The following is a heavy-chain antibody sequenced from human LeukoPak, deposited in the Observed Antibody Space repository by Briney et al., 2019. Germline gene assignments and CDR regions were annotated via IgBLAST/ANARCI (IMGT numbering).Heavy chain of an antibody. Sequence: GGSLRLSCAASGFSFSAYWMSWGRQAPGKGLEWVASIKEDGSEEYYVDSVKGRFTISRDNSKNTLYLQMNSLRAEDTAVYYCARESYLDYYDSSGYYQNWFDPWGQGTLVTVSS. J-gene: IGHJ5*02. D-gene: IGHD3-22*01. CDR2: IKEDGSEE. CDR3: ARESYLDYYDSSGYYQNWFDP. CDR1: GFSFSAYW. V-gene: IGHV3-7*01.